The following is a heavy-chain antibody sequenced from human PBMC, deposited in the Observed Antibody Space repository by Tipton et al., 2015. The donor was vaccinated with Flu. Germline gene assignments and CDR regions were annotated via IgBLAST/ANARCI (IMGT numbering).Heavy chain of an antibody. CDR2: LYDSGIT. CDR3: ARGGRAPLRSSWSNAFDI. J-gene: IGHJ3*02. CDR1: GGSIGSSTYY. Sequence: TLSLTCTVFGGSIGSSTYYWGWIRQPPGKGLEWIGSLYDSGITYYNPSLKSRVTISLDTSKNQFSLKLSSVTAADTAVYYCARGGRAPLRSSWSNAFDIWGQGTMVTVSS. D-gene: IGHD6-13*01. V-gene: IGHV4-39*07.